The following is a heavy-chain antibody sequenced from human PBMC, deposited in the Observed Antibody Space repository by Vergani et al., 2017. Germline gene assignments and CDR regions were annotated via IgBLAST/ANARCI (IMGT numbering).Heavy chain of an antibody. CDR2: INPNSGGT. Sequence: QVQLVQSGAEVKKPGASVKVSCKASGYTFTGYYMHWVRQAPGQGLEWMGWINPNSGGTNYAQKFQGRVTMTRDTSISTAYMELSRLRSDDTAVYYCARVAYDYIWGSYRPRGYYYYMDVWGKGTTVTVSS. CDR3: ARVAYDYIWGSYRPRGYYYYMDV. V-gene: IGHV1-2*02. D-gene: IGHD3-16*02. CDR1: GYTFTGYY. J-gene: IGHJ6*03.